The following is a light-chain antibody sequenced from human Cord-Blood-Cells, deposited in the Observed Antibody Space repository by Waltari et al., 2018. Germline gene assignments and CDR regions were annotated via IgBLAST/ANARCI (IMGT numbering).Light chain of an antibody. CDR3: QQSYSTPYT. Sequence: DIPMTQSPSSLSASVGDRVTITCRASQSISSYLNWYQQKPGKPPKPLIYAASSLQSGVPSRFSGSGSGTDFTLTISSLQPEDFATYYCQQSYSTPYTFGQGTKLEIK. V-gene: IGKV1-39*01. CDR1: QSISSY. J-gene: IGKJ2*01. CDR2: AAS.